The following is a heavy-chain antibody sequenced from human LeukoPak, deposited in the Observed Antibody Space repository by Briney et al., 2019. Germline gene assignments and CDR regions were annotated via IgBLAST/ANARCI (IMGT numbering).Heavy chain of an antibody. V-gene: IGHV3-23*01. Sequence: PGGSLRLSCVASGFTFSSYAMSWVRQAPGKGLEWVSTISAGGGSTYYADSVKGRFSISRDNSKTTLYLQMNSLRAEDTAVYYCSKGHSSSWSDWFDPWGQGTLVTVSS. CDR2: ISAGGGST. D-gene: IGHD6-13*01. J-gene: IGHJ5*02. CDR1: GFTFSSYA. CDR3: SKGHSSSWSDWFDP.